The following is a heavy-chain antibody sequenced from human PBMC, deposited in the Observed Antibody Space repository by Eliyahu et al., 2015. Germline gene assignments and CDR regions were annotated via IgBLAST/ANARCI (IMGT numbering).Heavy chain of an antibody. Sequence: QVQLQQWGAGLLKPSETLSLTCAVYTGSFTGYYWSWIRQPPGMGLEWIGEIHHSGSTNYNPSLKSRVTMSVDTSKNQFSLKLSSVTAADTAVYYCARGVKEIAVSGIGYFDLWGRGTLVTVSS. J-gene: IGHJ2*01. CDR2: IHHSGST. CDR3: ARGVKEIAVSGIGYFDL. D-gene: IGHD6-19*01. CDR1: TGSFTGYY. V-gene: IGHV4-34*01.